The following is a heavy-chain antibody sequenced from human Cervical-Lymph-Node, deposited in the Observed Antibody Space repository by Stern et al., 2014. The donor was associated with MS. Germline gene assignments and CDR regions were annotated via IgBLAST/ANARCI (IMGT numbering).Heavy chain of an antibody. J-gene: IGHJ4*02. Sequence: QVQLVQSGAEVKKPGASVKVSCKASGYTFSDSYMHWGRQAPGQGLEWMGWINPKNGGTNYAQKFQGWVTLTSDTSVSTFYMDLSRLKSDDTAVYYCARGGDTVDFDYWGQGTLVTVSS. CDR3: ARGGDTVDFDY. CDR1: GYTFSDSY. D-gene: IGHD4-23*01. CDR2: INPKNGGT. V-gene: IGHV1-2*04.